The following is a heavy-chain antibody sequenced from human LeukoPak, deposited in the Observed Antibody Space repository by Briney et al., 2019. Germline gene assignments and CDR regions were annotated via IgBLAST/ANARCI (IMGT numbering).Heavy chain of an antibody. CDR1: GGSISSGGYY. J-gene: IGHJ4*02. D-gene: IGHD5-24*01. V-gene: IGHV4-31*03. CDR2: IYYNGIT. CDR3: ARVAEMATIFYFDY. Sequence: PSQTLSLTCTVSGGSISSGGYYWSWIRQHPGKGLEWIGYIYYNGITYYSPSLKSRVTISIYPSKDLFSLELSSVTAADTAVYYCARVAEMATIFYFDYWGQGTLVTVSS.